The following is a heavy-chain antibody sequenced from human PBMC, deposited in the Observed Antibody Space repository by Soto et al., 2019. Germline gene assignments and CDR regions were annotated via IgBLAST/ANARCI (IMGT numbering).Heavy chain of an antibody. CDR1: GGSFRGYF. CDR2: INDSGST. Sequence: QLQLHQWGAGLLKPSETLSLTCTVSGGSFRGYFWSWIRQSPDKGLEWIGEINDSGSTYYNPSFKRRLTLSVDTSRSQISLRLTSMTAADSAVYYCQGGDFWGQGTRVTVSS. D-gene: IGHD3-16*01. J-gene: IGHJ4*02. CDR3: QGGDF. V-gene: IGHV4-34*01.